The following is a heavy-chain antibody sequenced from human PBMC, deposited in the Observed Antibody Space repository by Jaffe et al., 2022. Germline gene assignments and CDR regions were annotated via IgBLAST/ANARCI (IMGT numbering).Heavy chain of an antibody. D-gene: IGHD2-15*01. CDR3: ARNFLDYRLGYCSGGSCYT. CDR1: GGSISSSNW. Sequence: QVQLQESGPGLVKPSGTLSLTCAVSGGSISSSNWWSWIRQPPGKGLEWIGEIYHSGSTNYNPSLKSRVTISVDKSKNQFSLKLSSVTAADTAVYYCARNFLDYRLGYCSGGSCYTWGQGTLVTVSS. CDR2: IYHSGST. J-gene: IGHJ5*02. V-gene: IGHV4-4*02.